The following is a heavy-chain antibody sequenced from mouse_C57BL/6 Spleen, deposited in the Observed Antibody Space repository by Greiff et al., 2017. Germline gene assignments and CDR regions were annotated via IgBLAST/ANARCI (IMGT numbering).Heavy chain of an antibody. CDR2: ISYDGSN. Sequence: DVKLQESGPGLVKPSQSLSLTCSVTGYSITSGYYWNWIRQFPGNKLEWMGYISYDGSNNYNPSLKNRISITRDTSKNQFFLKLNSVTTEDTATYYCARGSYDGYQSPFYYAMDYWGQGTSVTVSS. CDR3: ARGSYDGYQSPFYYAMDY. CDR1: GYSITSGYY. J-gene: IGHJ4*01. V-gene: IGHV3-6*01. D-gene: IGHD2-3*01.